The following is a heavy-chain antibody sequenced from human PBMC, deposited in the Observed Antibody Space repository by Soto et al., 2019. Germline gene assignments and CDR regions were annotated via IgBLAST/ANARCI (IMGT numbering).Heavy chain of an antibody. V-gene: IGHV3-49*03. J-gene: IGHJ4*02. D-gene: IGHD4-17*01. Sequence: GGSLRLSCTASGFTFGDYAMSWFRQAPGKGLEWVGFIRSKAYGGTTEYAASVKGRFTISRDDSKSIAYLQMNSLKTEDTAVYYCTRATPTVSFDYWGQGTLVTVSS. CDR1: GFTFGDYA. CDR3: TRATPTVSFDY. CDR2: IRSKAYGGTT.